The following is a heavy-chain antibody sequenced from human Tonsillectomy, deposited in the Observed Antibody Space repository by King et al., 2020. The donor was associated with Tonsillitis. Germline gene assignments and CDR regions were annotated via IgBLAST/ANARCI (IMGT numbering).Heavy chain of an antibody. CDR3: AKEKWFGELLSVDY. CDR1: GFTFSSSA. D-gene: IGHD3-10*01. Sequence: VQLVESGGGLVQPGGSLRLSCAASGFTFSSSAMSWVRQAPGKGLEWVSAISGSGVRTFFADSVKGRFTISRDNSKNTLYLQMNSLRAEDTAVYYCAKEKWFGELLSVDYWGQGTLVTVSS. V-gene: IGHV3-23*04. CDR2: ISGSGVRT. J-gene: IGHJ4*02.